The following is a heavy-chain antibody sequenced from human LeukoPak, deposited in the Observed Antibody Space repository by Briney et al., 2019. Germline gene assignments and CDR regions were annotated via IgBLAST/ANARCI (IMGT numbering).Heavy chain of an antibody. CDR1: GFSLSTSGAG. J-gene: IGHJ4*02. Sequence: SGPTLVNPTQTPTLTCTLSGFSLSTSGAGVGWIRQPPGKALEWLALIYWNDDKRYSPSLKSRLTITKDTSRNQVVLTMTNMDPVDTATYYWSQKSGEYWGQGTLVTVSS. V-gene: IGHV2-5*01. D-gene: IGHD1-26*01. CDR2: IYWNDDK. CDR3: SQKSGEY.